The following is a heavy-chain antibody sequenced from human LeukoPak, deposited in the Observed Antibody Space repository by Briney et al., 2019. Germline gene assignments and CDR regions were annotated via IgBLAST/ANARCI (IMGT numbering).Heavy chain of an antibody. CDR1: GFTFSSYT. V-gene: IGHV3-30-3*01. CDR3: ARADRNYGYLFAF. CDR2: ISSDGTNK. Sequence: GGSLRLSCAASGFTFSSYTMHWVRQAPGKGLEWVAVISSDGTNKYYADSVQGRFTISRDNSKNTVYLQMNSLRDEDTAMYYCARADRNYGYLFAFWGQGTLVTVSS. D-gene: IGHD3-10*01. J-gene: IGHJ4*02.